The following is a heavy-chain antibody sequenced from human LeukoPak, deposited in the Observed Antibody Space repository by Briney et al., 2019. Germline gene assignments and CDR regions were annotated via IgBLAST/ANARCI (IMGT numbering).Heavy chain of an antibody. CDR1: GFTFSSQG. D-gene: IGHD3-10*01. CDR3: ACGDLLWD. CDR2: ISGDGGST. V-gene: IGHV3-23*01. J-gene: IGHJ4*02. Sequence: GGSLRLSCAASGFTFSSQGMTWVRQAPGKGLEWISRISGDGGSTYYADSVKGRFTISRDNSKNTLYMQMNSLRVDDTAVYYCACGDLLWDWGQGTLVTVSS.